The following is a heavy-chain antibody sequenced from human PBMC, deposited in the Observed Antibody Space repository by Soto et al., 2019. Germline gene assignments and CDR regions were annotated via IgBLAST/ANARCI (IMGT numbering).Heavy chain of an antibody. J-gene: IGHJ4*02. CDR3: ARVTSRDGYLFPSGPFDY. CDR1: GYTFTSYG. D-gene: IGHD5-12*01. CDR2: INSYNGNT. V-gene: IGHV1-18*01. Sequence: ASVKVSCKASGYTFTSYGISWVRQAPGQGLEWMGWINSYNGNTNYAQKLQGRVTMTTDTSTSTAYMELSSLRSEDTAVYYCARVTSRDGYLFPSGPFDYWGQGTLVTVSS.